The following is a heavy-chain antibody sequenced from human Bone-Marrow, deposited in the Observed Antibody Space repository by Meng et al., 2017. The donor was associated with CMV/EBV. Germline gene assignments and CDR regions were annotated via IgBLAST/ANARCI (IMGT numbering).Heavy chain of an antibody. Sequence: GGSLKISCAASGFTFSNAWMSWVRQAPGKGLEWVGRIKSKTDGGTTDYAAPVKGRFTISRDDSKNTLYLQMNSLKTEDTAVYYCTTSMVRGVIITGPLGYWGQGTLVTVSS. CDR2: IKSKTDGGTT. J-gene: IGHJ4*02. D-gene: IGHD3-10*01. CDR3: TTSMVRGVIITGPLGY. V-gene: IGHV3-15*01. CDR1: GFTFSNAW.